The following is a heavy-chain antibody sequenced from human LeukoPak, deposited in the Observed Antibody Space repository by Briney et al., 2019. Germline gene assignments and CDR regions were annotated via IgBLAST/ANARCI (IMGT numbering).Heavy chain of an antibody. V-gene: IGHV3-53*05. Sequence: GGSLRLSCAASGFTVSSDYMSWVRQAPGKGLEWVSVIYSGGSTYYADSVKGRFTTSGDKSKNTVYLQMNSLRFEDTVMYYCARNWFDPWGQGTLVTVSS. CDR2: IYSGGST. J-gene: IGHJ5*02. CDR1: GFTVSSDY. CDR3: ARNWFDP.